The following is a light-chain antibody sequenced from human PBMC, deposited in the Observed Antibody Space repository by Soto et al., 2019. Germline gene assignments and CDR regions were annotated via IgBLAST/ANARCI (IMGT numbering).Light chain of an antibody. CDR3: QQYGGSPRT. CDR2: GAS. CDR1: ENVNQN. V-gene: IGKV3-15*01. Sequence: EILMTQSPATLSVSPGERATLSCRASENVNQNLAWYQQKPGQAPRLLIYGASARATGIPARFSGSGSRTEFTLTIGSLQSEDFAVYYCQQYGGSPRTFGQGTKVDIK. J-gene: IGKJ1*01.